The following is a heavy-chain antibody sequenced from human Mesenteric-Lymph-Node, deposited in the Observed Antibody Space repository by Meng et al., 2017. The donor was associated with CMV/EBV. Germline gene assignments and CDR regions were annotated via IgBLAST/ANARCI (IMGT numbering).Heavy chain of an antibody. J-gene: IGHJ5*02. D-gene: IGHD1-1*01. CDR1: GSPFSWYS. CDR3: ARIGSDTWYKGVDA. CDR2: IDLGSGTT. V-gene: IGHV1-46*01. Sequence: SGSPFSWYSLHWVRQAPGQGLEWMGIIDLGSGTTNYAQKYRGRVTMTSDTSTSTVYMELGSLRSEDTAIYYCARIGSDTWYKGVDAWGQGTLVTVSS.